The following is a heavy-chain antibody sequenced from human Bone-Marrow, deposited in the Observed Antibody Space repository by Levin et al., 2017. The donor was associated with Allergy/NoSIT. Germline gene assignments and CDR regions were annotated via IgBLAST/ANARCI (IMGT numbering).Heavy chain of an antibody. CDR1: GFTFSSYW. J-gene: IGHJ4*02. CDR3: ARVGGIAAAGTGYYFDY. Sequence: GESLKISCAASGFTFSSYWMSWVRQAPGKGLEWVANIKQDGSEKYYVDSVKGRFTISRDNAKNSLYLQMNSLRAEDTAVYYCARVGGIAAAGTGYYFDYWGQETLVTVSS. CDR2: IKQDGSEK. D-gene: IGHD6-13*01. V-gene: IGHV3-7*01.